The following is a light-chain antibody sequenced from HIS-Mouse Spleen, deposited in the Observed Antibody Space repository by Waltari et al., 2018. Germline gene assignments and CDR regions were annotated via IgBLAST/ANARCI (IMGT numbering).Light chain of an antibody. CDR1: SLRSYY. CDR2: GKN. V-gene: IGLV3-19*01. CDR3: SSRDSSGNHVG. J-gene: IGLJ2*01. Sequence: SSELTQDPAVSVALGQTVRITCQGDSLRSYYASWYQQKPGQAPVLVIYGKNNRPSGIPDRFSGSSSGNTASLTITGAQAEDEADYYCSSRDSSGNHVGFGGGTKLTVL.